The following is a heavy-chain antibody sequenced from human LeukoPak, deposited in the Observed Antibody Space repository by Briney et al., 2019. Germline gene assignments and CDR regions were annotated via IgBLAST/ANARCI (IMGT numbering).Heavy chain of an antibody. D-gene: IGHD3-10*01. J-gene: IGHJ3*02. CDR2: IYHSGST. Sequence: KPSETLSLTCAVYGGSFSGYYWGWIRQPPGKGLEWIGSIYHSGSTDYNPSLKSRVTISLDTSRNQFSLKLNSVTAADTAVYYCAKSNGYGLVDIWGQGTMVTVSS. CDR1: GGSFSGYY. V-gene: IGHV4-34*01. CDR3: AKSNGYGLVDI.